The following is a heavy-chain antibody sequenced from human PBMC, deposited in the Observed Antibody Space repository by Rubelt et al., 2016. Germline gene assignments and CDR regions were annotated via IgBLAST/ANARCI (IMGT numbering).Heavy chain of an antibody. Sequence: QLQLQESGPGLVKPSETLSLTCTVSGGSISSYYWSWIRQPPGKGLEWIGEINHSGSTNYNPSLKSRVTISVDTSKNQFSLKLSSVTAADTAVDYCAREIGATYDYYYYMDVWGKGTTVTVSS. D-gene: IGHD3-22*01. J-gene: IGHJ6*03. CDR3: AREIGATYDYYYYMDV. CDR2: INHSGST. V-gene: IGHV4-59*12. CDR1: GGSISSYY.